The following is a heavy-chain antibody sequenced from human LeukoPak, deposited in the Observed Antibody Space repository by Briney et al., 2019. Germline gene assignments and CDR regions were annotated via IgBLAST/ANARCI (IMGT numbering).Heavy chain of an antibody. CDR1: GFTFSSYG. CDR3: ARAGEGLQSYGFGM. Sequence: GGSLRLSCAASGFTFSSYGMHWVRQGAGKGLVWVSRTNSDGSSTGYENSVKGRFTISRDNAKNTLDLQMNNLRAEDTAVYYCARAGEGLQSYGFGMWGQGTRVSVST. J-gene: IGHJ3*02. CDR2: TNSDGSST. D-gene: IGHD4-11*01. V-gene: IGHV3-74*01.